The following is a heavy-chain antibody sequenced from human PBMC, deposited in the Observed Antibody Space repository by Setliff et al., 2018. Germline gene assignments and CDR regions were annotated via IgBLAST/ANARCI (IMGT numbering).Heavy chain of an antibody. V-gene: IGHV4-34*01. Sequence: PLETLSLTCAVYGGSFSGYYWSWIRQPPGKGLEWIGEINHSGSTNYNPSLKSRVTISVDTSKNQFSLKLSSVTAADTAVYYCARGGMVRRVILRRNWFDPWGQGTLVTVSS. CDR2: INHSGST. CDR3: ARGGMVRRVILRRNWFDP. D-gene: IGHD3-10*01. J-gene: IGHJ5*02. CDR1: GGSFSGYY.